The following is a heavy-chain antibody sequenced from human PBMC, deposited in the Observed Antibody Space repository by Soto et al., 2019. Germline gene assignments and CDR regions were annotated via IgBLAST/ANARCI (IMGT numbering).Heavy chain of an antibody. D-gene: IGHD3-22*01. Sequence: SETLSLTCAVYGGSFSGYYWSWIRQPPGKGLEWIGEINHSGSTNYNPSLKSRVTISVDTSKNQFSLKLSSVTAADTAVYYCARAHTYYYDSSGPTAFDIWGQGTMVT. CDR1: GGSFSGYY. CDR3: ARAHTYYYDSSGPTAFDI. CDR2: INHSGST. J-gene: IGHJ3*02. V-gene: IGHV4-34*01.